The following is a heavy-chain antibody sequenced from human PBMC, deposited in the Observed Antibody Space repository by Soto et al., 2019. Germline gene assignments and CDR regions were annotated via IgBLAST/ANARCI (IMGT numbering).Heavy chain of an antibody. Sequence: QVQLQESGPGLVKPSQTLSLSCTVSGGSISSGGYYWSWIRQHPGKGLEWIGYIYYSGSTYYNPSLKSRVTISVDTSKNQFSLKLSSVTAADTAVYYCARDGGYSYGYNYYGMDVWGQGTTVTVSS. J-gene: IGHJ6*02. D-gene: IGHD5-18*01. CDR2: IYYSGST. V-gene: IGHV4-31*03. CDR1: GGSISSGGYY. CDR3: ARDGGYSYGYNYYGMDV.